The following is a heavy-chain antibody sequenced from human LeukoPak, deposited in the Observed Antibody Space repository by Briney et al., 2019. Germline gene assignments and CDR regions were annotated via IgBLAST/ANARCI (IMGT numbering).Heavy chain of an antibody. CDR2: FYYTGST. V-gene: IGHV4-39*01. J-gene: IGHJ4*02. CDR3: ARLSGSGTYYRRYFDS. CDR1: GGSISSSFYY. Sequence: WETLSLTCTVSGGSISSSFYYWAWIRQPPGKGPEWIGRFYYTGSTYYNPSLKSRVTISVDTSKNQFSLNLDSVTAADTAVYYCARLSGSGTYYRRYFDSWGQGTLVTVSS. D-gene: IGHD3-10*01.